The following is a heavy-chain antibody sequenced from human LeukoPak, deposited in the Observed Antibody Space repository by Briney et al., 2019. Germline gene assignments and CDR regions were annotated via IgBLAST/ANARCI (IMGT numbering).Heavy chain of an antibody. D-gene: IGHD3-22*01. CDR3: AGGPGGAHYYDSSGYYYY. Sequence: SETLSLTCAVYGGSFSGYYWSWIRQPPGKGLEWIGEINHSGSTNYNPSLKSRVTISVDTSKNQFSLKLSSVTAADTAVYYCAGGPGGAHYYDSSGYYYYWGQGTLVTVSS. CDR2: INHSGST. V-gene: IGHV4-34*01. J-gene: IGHJ4*02. CDR1: GGSFSGYY.